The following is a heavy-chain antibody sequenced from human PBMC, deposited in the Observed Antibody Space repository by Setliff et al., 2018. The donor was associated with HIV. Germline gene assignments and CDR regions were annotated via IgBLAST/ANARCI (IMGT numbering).Heavy chain of an antibody. CDR3: ARQAWHYDRDGYFIGY. D-gene: IGHD3-22*01. J-gene: IGHJ4*02. CDR1: GYSINNGYY. V-gene: IGHV4-38-2*02. Sequence: SETLSLTCSVSGYSINNGYYWGWIRQPPGKGLEWVATIYQTGNTYYSPSLKSRVTVSMDMSRNQFSVKLNSATAADTAVYYCARQAWHYDRDGYFIGYWGQGMLVTVSS. CDR2: IYQTGNT.